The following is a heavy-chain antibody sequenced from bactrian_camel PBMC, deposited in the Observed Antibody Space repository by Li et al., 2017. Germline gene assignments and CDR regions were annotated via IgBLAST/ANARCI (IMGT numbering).Heavy chain of an antibody. CDR1: GFTFSTYD. Sequence: VQLVESGGGLVQPGGSLRLSCAASGFTFSTYDMNWVRQAPGKGLEWVSVIRRRGTTTYADSVKGRFTISRDNAKNTLYLQLNSLKTEDMAMYYCAKDLSLLYWGQGTQVTVS. CDR3: AKDLSLLY. V-gene: IGHV3S40*01. J-gene: IGHJ4*01. CDR2: IRRRGTT.